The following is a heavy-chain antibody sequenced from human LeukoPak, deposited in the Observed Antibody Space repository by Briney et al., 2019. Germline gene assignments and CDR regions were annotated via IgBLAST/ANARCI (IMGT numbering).Heavy chain of an antibody. Sequence: ASVKVSCKASGFTFTAYYIHWVRQAPGQGLEWMGWINPNSGGTNYAQKFQGRVTMTRDTSISTAYMELSRLRSDDTAVYYCAFYDYYYYGMDVWGQGTTVTVSS. CDR1: GFTFTAYY. V-gene: IGHV1-2*02. J-gene: IGHJ6*02. CDR2: INPNSGGT. CDR3: AFYDYYYYGMDV. D-gene: IGHD4-17*01.